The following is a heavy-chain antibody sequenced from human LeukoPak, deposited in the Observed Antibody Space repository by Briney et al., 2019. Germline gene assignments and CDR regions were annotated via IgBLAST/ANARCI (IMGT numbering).Heavy chain of an antibody. CDR2: IYTSGST. D-gene: IGHD4-17*01. V-gene: IGHV4-4*07. CDR3: ARDSIYGDYESSAFDT. J-gene: IGHJ3*02. Sequence: PSETLSLTCTVSGGSISSYYWSWIRQPAGKGLEWIGRIYTSGSTNYNPSLKSRVTMSVDTSKNQFSLKLSSVTAADTAVYYCARDSIYGDYESSAFDTWGQGTMVTVSS. CDR1: GGSISSYY.